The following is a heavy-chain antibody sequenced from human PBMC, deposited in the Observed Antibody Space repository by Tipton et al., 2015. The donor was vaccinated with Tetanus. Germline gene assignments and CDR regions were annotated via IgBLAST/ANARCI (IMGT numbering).Heavy chain of an antibody. V-gene: IGHV3-11*01. CDR3: AKDQGSSSWDFYYYYYGMDV. CDR2: ISSSGSTI. CDR1: GFTFSDYY. J-gene: IGHJ6*02. Sequence: SGFTFSDYYMSWIRQAPGKGLEWVSYISSSGSTIYYADSVKGRFTISRDNAKNSLYLQMNSLRAEDTAVYYCAKDQGSSSWDFYYYYYGMDVWGQGTTVTVSS. D-gene: IGHD6-13*01.